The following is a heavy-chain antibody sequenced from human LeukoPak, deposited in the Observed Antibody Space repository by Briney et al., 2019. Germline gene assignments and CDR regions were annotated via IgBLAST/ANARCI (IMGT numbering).Heavy chain of an antibody. J-gene: IGHJ6*02. CDR3: ARDCGYXSSGYRXXXGMDV. Sequence: SQTLSLTCTVSGGSISSGGYYWSWIRQHPGKGLEWIGYIYYSGSTYYNPSLKSRVTISVDTSKNQFSLKLSSVTAADTAVYYCARDCGYXSSGYRXXXGMDVWGQGXTVTVS. V-gene: IGHV4-31*03. CDR2: IYYSGST. D-gene: IGHD3-22*01. CDR1: GGSISSGGYY.